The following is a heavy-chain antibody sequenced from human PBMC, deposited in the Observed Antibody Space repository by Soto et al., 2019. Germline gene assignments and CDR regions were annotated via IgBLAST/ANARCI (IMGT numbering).Heavy chain of an antibody. CDR3: VRWGNWKVPDH. Sequence: QVQLVESGGGVVQPGTSLRLSCAASGFTFSSHGMHWVRQAPGKGPEWVAVIWYDGSTKYYADSVRGRFSISRDNAKNMIYLQMSSLRVEDTAVYHCVRWGNWKVPDHWGQGTLVTVSS. V-gene: IGHV3-33*01. CDR1: GFTFSSHG. D-gene: IGHD1-1*01. J-gene: IGHJ4*02. CDR2: IWYDGSTK.